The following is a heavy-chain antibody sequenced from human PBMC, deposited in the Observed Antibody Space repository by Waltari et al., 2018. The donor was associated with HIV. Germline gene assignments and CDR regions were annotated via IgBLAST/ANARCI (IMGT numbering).Heavy chain of an antibody. CDR2: IDPGGGT. CDR1: GFVFRSYY. V-gene: IGHV1-46*01. CDR3: ARDHSPIQDYSLDV. J-gene: IGHJ6*02. D-gene: IGHD2-21*01. Sequence: VRLEQSGPEVREPGSSVMISCKTTGFVFRSYYIRWVRQVPGQGLEWMGTIDPGGGTQRVDNRSRPRIKLTRDVSTSTAYMEVTRLTRGETAVYYCARDHSPIQDYSLDVWGQGTTVVVS.